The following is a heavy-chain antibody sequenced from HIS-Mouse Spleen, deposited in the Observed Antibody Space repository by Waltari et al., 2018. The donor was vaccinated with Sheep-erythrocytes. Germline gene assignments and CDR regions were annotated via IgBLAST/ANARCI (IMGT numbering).Heavy chain of an antibody. CDR3: AQTGATTPHFDY. J-gene: IGHJ4*02. V-gene: IGHV1-69*04. D-gene: IGHD1-26*01. Sequence: QVQLVQSGAEVKKPGSSVKVSCKVSGGTFSSYAISWVRQAPGQGLEWMGRIIPILGIANYAQKIQGRVTITADKSTSTAYMELSSLRSEDTAVYYCAQTGATTPHFDYWGQGTLVTVSS. CDR1: GGTFSSYA. CDR2: IIPILGIA.